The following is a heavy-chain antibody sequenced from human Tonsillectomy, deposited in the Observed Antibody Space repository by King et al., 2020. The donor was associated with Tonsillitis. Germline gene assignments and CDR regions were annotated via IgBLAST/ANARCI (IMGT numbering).Heavy chain of an antibody. CDR2: TRYTRTT. D-gene: IGHD3-3*01. CDR3: ARAIGDFKFDP. Sequence: VQLQESGPGLVKPSETLSLTCTVSGDSISDYYWNWIRQTPGKGLEWIGYTRYTRTTNYNLSLKSRVAISVDASKNQFSLRLTSVPAADTAVYYCARAIGDFKFDPWGPGILVTVSS. CDR1: GDSISDYY. J-gene: IGHJ5*02. V-gene: IGHV4-59*01.